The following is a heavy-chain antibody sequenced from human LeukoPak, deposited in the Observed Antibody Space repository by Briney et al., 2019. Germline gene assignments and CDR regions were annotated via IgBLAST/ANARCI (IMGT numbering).Heavy chain of an antibody. D-gene: IGHD3-3*01. V-gene: IGHV4-59*01. CDR1: GVSISSYY. CDR3: ARGVYDFWSGSPDAFDI. CDR2: IYYSGST. J-gene: IGHJ3*02. Sequence: PSETLSLTCTVSGVSISSYYWSWIRQPPGKGLEWIGYIYYSGSTNYNPSLKSRVTISVDTSKNQFSLKLSSVTAADTAVYYCARGVYDFWSGSPDAFDIWGQGTMVTVSS.